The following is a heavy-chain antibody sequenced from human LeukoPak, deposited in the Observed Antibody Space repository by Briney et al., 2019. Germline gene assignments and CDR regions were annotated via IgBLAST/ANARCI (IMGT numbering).Heavy chain of an antibody. CDR2: MNNGPGAT. D-gene: IGHD5-12*01. CDR3: AKTHYDLLDV. CDR1: GFSFSTSP. V-gene: IGHV3-23*01. J-gene: IGHJ6*02. Sequence: PRGSLRLSCAASGFSFSTSPMSWVRQPPGKGLEWVSAMNNGPGATFYRDSVRGRFTISRDDSKSTLYLQMNSLRAEDTGTYYCAKTHYDLLDVWGQGTTVTVSS.